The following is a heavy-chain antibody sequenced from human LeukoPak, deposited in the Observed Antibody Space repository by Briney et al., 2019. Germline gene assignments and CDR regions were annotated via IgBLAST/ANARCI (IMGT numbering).Heavy chain of an antibody. CDR2: IIPIFGIA. CDR3: ARVSLGVDWFDR. J-gene: IGHJ5*02. Sequence: SVKVSCKASGGTFSSYAISWVRQAPGQGLEWMGRIIPIFGIANYAQKFQGRVTITADKSTSTAYMELSSLRSEDTAVYYCARVSLGVDWFDRWGQGTLVTVSS. CDR1: GGTFSSYA. V-gene: IGHV1-69*04.